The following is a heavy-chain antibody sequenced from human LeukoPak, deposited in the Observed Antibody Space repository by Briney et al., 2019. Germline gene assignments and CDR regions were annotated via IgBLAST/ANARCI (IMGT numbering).Heavy chain of an antibody. Sequence: GGSLRLSCAASGFTISSYVMSWVRQAPGKGLEWVSGISVSSGSTYYADSVKGRFTISGDNSKNTLFLQTNSLRAEDTAVYYCAKNSYDSSGYYSPDYWGQGTLVTVSS. CDR2: ISVSSGST. J-gene: IGHJ4*02. D-gene: IGHD3-22*01. CDR3: AKNSYDSSGYYSPDY. V-gene: IGHV3-23*01. CDR1: GFTISSYV.